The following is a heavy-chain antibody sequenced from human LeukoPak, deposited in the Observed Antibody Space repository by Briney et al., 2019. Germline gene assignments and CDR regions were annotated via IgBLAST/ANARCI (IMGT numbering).Heavy chain of an antibody. CDR3: ARRVRGVNDAFDI. Sequence: PSETLSLTCTVPGGSLSSSSYYWSWIRPPPGKGLEWFGEINHSGSTQYNPSIKSRVTISIDTSKNPFSLKLSSVTAADTAVYYCARRVRGVNDAFDIWGQGTLVTVSS. J-gene: IGHJ3*02. CDR1: GGSLSSSSYY. V-gene: IGHV4-39*02. CDR2: INHSGST. D-gene: IGHD3-10*01.